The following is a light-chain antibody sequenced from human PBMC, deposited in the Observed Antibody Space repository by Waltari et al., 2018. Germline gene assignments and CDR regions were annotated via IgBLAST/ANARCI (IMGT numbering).Light chain of an antibody. J-gene: IGLJ3*02. CDR2: DVS. CDR3: NSYTGSGSWV. Sequence: QSALTQPTSVYGSPGQSITISCTGTSRDVGFYNYVSWYQQYPGKVPQLLIYDVSARPSGVSSRFSGSKSGNTSSLTISGLQADDEADYYSNSYTGSGSWVFGGGTKLTVL. V-gene: IGLV2-14*01. CDR1: SRDVGFYNY.